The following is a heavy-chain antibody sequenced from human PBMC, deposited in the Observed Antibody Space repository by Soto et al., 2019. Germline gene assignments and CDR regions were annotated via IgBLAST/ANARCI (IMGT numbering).Heavy chain of an antibody. D-gene: IGHD1-7*01. J-gene: IGHJ3*02. CDR2: ISSSSSYI. CDR3: ARGSGRRDLTGTTGSVVAFDI. V-gene: IGHV3-21*01. Sequence: GGSLRLSCAASGFTFSSYSMNWVRQAPGKGLEWVSSISSSSSYIYYADSVKGRFTISRDNAKNSLYLQMNSLRAEDTAVYYCARGSGRRDLTGTTGSVVAFDIWGQGTMVTVSS. CDR1: GFTFSSYS.